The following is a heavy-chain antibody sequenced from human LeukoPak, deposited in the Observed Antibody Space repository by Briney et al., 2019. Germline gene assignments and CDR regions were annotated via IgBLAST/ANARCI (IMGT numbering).Heavy chain of an antibody. Sequence: QPGGSLRLSCAASGFTFSSHWMNWVRQAPGKGLEWVANINQDGSEKYYVDSVKGRFTISRDNAKNSLYLQMNSLRAEDTAVYYCARESSQKWQVWWLQPNDAFDIWGQGTMVTVSS. CDR3: ARESSQKWQVWWLQPNDAFDI. CDR2: INQDGSEK. D-gene: IGHD5-24*01. CDR1: GFTFSSHW. V-gene: IGHV3-7*01. J-gene: IGHJ3*02.